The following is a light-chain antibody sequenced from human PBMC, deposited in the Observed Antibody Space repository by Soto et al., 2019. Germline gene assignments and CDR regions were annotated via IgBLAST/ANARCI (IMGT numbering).Light chain of an antibody. CDR1: QSVTAN. CDR3: QQYKNWPFT. J-gene: IGKJ5*01. Sequence: EIVLTQSPATLSVSLGERVTLSCRASQSVTANLAWYQHKHGQAPRLLVSGASTRATGVPARGSGSGSYTVCSLSISGLQSEDSEVYFCQQYKNWPFTFGQGTRLEIK. CDR2: GAS. V-gene: IGKV3D-15*01.